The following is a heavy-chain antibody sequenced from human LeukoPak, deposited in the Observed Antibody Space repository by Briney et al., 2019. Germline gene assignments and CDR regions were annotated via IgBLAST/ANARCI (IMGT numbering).Heavy chain of an antibody. Sequence: SETLSLTCTVSGGSISSSSYYWGWIRQSPGKGLEWIGSIYYSGSTYYNPSLKSRVTISVDTSKNQFSLKLSSVTAADTAVYYCARVGGALRYFDRDQGDPHRLGAFDIWGQGTMVTVSS. CDR1: GGSISSSSYY. J-gene: IGHJ3*02. CDR3: ARVGGALRYFDRDQGDPHRLGAFDI. D-gene: IGHD3-9*01. V-gene: IGHV4-39*07. CDR2: IYYSGST.